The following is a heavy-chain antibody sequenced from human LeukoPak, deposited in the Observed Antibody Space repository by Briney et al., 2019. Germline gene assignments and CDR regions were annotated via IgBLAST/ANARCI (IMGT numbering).Heavy chain of an antibody. CDR2: ISGSGDNT. CDR1: GFTFSSYA. D-gene: IGHD6-6*01. CDR3: AKWKYSNSGIDDY. V-gene: IGHV3-23*01. Sequence: GGSLRLSCAASGFTFSSYAMSWVRQVPGKGLEWVSVISGSGDNTYYADSVKGRFTISRDNSRNMLYLQMNSLRAEDTAVYYCAKWKYSNSGIDDYWGQGTLVTVSS. J-gene: IGHJ4*02.